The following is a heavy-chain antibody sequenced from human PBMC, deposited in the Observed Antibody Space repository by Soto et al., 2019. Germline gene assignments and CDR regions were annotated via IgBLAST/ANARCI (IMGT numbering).Heavy chain of an antibody. D-gene: IGHD3-22*01. CDR1: GFTFRSYS. V-gene: IGHV3-30*01. Sequence: PGGSLRLSCVGSGFTFRSYSFHWVRQAPGRGLEWVALVSYVGDNKYYAESVKGRFTISRDNLKNTVYLQMDSLTADDTALHYCARDGGKSGYYDGFDIWGQGTVVTVSS. CDR2: VSYVGDNK. J-gene: IGHJ3*02. CDR3: ARDGGKSGYYDGFDI.